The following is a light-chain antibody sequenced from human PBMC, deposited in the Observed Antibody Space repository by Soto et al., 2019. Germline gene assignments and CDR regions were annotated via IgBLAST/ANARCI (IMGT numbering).Light chain of an antibody. V-gene: IGKV1-5*03. Sequence: DTQMTQSPSTLSASVGDRVTITCRASQSINVWLAWYQQKPGKAPNLLIYKASSLESGVPSRFSGSGSGTDFALTISSLQPDDFATYYCQQYNSYPWTFGQGTKVDIK. CDR2: KAS. CDR3: QQYNSYPWT. J-gene: IGKJ1*01. CDR1: QSINVW.